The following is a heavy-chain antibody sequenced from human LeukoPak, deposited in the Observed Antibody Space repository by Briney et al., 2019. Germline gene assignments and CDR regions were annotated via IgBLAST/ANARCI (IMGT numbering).Heavy chain of an antibody. D-gene: IGHD3-22*01. Sequence: SGSLSLTCTVSGASTNSLDLWCGVRQPRGWGGWRIGEMYDGGTTHSNPSVKSRGTISIDKYKIQIFLKLSSVTAADTAVYYCAGLVGRYSSGLYYYYFDYWGQGAMVTDSS. CDR1: GASTNSLDL. CDR2: MYDGGTT. CDR3: AGLVGRYSSGLYYYYFDY. J-gene: IGHJ4*02. V-gene: IGHV4-4*02.